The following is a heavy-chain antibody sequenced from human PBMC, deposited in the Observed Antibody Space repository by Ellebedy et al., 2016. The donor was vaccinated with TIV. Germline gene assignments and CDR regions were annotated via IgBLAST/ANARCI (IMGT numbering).Heavy chain of an antibody. Sequence: MPSETLSLTCSVSGGSISSYDWSWIRQSPGKGLEWIGDISHSGRTNYNPSLKSRVTISADTSKNQFSLKLTSVTAADTAVYYCARQTGLWFGELFTLDYWGQGTLVTVSS. V-gene: IGHV4-59*08. CDR1: GGSISSYD. CDR2: ISHSGRT. CDR3: ARQTGLWFGELFTLDY. J-gene: IGHJ4*02. D-gene: IGHD3-10*01.